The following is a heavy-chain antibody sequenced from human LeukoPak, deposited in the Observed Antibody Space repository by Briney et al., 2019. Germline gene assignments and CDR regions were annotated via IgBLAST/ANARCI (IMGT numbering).Heavy chain of an antibody. CDR1: GFTFSSYW. D-gene: IGHD3-10*01. CDR3: GRDNTGSVDY. CDR2: MNTDGSTT. Sequence: GGSLRLSCAASGFTFSSYWMIWVRQAPGKGLVYVSHMNTDGSTTNYVDSVKSRFTISRDNAKNTLYLQMDSLRAEDTAVYYCGRDNTGSVDYWGQGTLVTVSS. J-gene: IGHJ4*02. V-gene: IGHV3-74*01.